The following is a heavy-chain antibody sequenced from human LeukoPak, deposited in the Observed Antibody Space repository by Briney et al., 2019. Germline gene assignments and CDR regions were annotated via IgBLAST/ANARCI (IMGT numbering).Heavy chain of an antibody. V-gene: IGHV1-24*01. CDR2: FDPEDGER. CDR1: GYSLSELP. CDR3: ASESIVLKVYADVKAFAV. Sequence: AAVKVSYKVSGYSLSELPMHWVRQAPGKGLEWMGGFDPEDGERIYAQKFQGRITMTEDTSTDTAYMELKRLRSEDTAVYYCASESIVLKVYADVKAFAVWGQGSMVTVSS. D-gene: IGHD2-8*01. J-gene: IGHJ3*01.